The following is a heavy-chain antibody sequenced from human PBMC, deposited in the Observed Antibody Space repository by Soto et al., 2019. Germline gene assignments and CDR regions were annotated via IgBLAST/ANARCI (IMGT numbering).Heavy chain of an antibody. Sequence: GGSLRLSCAASGFTFDDYAMHWVRQAPGKGLEWVSGISWNSGSIGYADSVKGRFTISRDNAKNSLYLQMNSLRAEDTALCYCARKRIAAGRPLGGPPDYYMDVWGKGTTVTVSS. CDR2: ISWNSGSI. CDR3: ARKRIAAGRPLGGPPDYYMDV. CDR1: GFTFDDYA. V-gene: IGHV3-9*01. D-gene: IGHD6-6*01. J-gene: IGHJ6*03.